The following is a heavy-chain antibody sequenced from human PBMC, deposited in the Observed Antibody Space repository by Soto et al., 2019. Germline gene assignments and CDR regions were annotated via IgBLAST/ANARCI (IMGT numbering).Heavy chain of an antibody. D-gene: IGHD4-17*01. CDR2: ISSSSSYI. V-gene: IGHV3-21*01. CDR3: ASPMTTVTTDFDY. Sequence: GGSLILSCAASGFTFSSYVMNWVRQAPGKGLEWVSSISSSSSYIYYADSVKGRFTISRDNAKNSLYLQMNSLRAEDTAVYYCASPMTTVTTDFDYWGQGSLFTVSS. J-gene: IGHJ4*02. CDR1: GFTFSSYV.